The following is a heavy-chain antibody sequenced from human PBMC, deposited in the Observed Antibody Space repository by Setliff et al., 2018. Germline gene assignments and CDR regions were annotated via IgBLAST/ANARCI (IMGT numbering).Heavy chain of an antibody. V-gene: IGHV1-18*01. D-gene: IGHD3-9*01. J-gene: IGHJ6*02. Sequence: ASEKVSCKASGYTFTYFGVSWLRLAPGQGLEWMGWISCHNGKTIIEPKFKGRVALTTDTGSDTVYMELRNLRSDDAAIYYCAKEPAISLTEAIRRSYYDYALDVWGQGTTVTVSS. CDR3: AKEPAISLTEAIRRSYYDYALDV. CDR2: ISCHNGKT. CDR1: GYTFTYFG.